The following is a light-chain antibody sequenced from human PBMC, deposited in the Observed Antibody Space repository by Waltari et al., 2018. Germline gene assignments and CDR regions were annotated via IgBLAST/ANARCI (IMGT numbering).Light chain of an antibody. Sequence: DIQMTQSPSTLSASIGDRVTITCRASQSLSNWLAWYQQKPGKAPKLLIYGASSLECGVPSRVSGSGSGTEFTLTISSLQPDDFATYYCQQYNTYSRTFGQGTTVEVK. CDR1: QSLSNW. V-gene: IGKV1-5*01. CDR2: GAS. CDR3: QQYNTYSRT. J-gene: IGKJ1*01.